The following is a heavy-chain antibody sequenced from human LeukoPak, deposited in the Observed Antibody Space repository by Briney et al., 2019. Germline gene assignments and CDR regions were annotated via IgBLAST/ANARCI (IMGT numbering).Heavy chain of an antibody. Sequence: GGSLRLSCEASGFTFSSYWMSWVRQAPGKGPEWVAHIKENGNEQYYADSAKGRFTISRDNVKQSLCLQMNSLRAEDTAVYYCARGPGDFDASDIWGQGTMVTVSS. V-gene: IGHV3-7*01. CDR1: GFTFSSYW. CDR3: ARGPGDFDASDI. D-gene: IGHD1-14*01. J-gene: IGHJ3*02. CDR2: IKENGNEQ.